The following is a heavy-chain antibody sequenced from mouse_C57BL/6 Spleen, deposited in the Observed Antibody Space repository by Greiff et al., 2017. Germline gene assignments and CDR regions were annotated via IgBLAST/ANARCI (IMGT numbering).Heavy chain of an antibody. CDR3: ARDYGSSLYYAMDY. J-gene: IGHJ4*01. CDR1: GYTFTSYW. V-gene: IGHV1-59*01. D-gene: IGHD1-1*01. Sequence: QVQLQQPGAELVRPGTSVKLSCKASGYTFTSYWMHWVKPRPGQGLEWIGVIDPSDSYTNYNQKFKGKATLTVDTSSSTAYMQLSSLTSEDSAVYYCARDYGSSLYYAMDYWGQGTSVTVSS. CDR2: IDPSDSYT.